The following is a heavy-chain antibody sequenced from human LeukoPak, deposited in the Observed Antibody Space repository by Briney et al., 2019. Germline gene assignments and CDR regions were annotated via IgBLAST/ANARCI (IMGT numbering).Heavy chain of an antibody. CDR1: GYTFTSYG. CDR2: ISAYNGNT. V-gene: IGHV1-18*01. Sequence: GASVKVSCKASGYTFTSYGISWVRQAPRQGLEWMGWISAYNGNTNYAQKLQGRVTMTTDASTSTAYMELGSLRSDDTAVYYCARDYYDSSGYTNWFDPWGQGTLVTVSS. D-gene: IGHD3-22*01. CDR3: ARDYYDSSGYTNWFDP. J-gene: IGHJ5*02.